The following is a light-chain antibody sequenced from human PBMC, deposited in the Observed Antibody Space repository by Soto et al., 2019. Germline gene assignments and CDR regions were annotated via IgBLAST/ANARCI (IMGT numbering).Light chain of an antibody. CDR1: NSNIGRDF. J-gene: IGLJ3*02. V-gene: IGLV1-47*02. CDR3: AVWDNSLSTWV. CDR2: NND. Sequence: QSVLTQPPSASGTPGQRVTISCSGSNSNIGRDFVYWYQQLPGAAPKLLIYNNDLRPSGVPDRFSGSKSGTSASLAISGLRSEDEADYFCAVWDNSLSTWVFGGGTKVTVL.